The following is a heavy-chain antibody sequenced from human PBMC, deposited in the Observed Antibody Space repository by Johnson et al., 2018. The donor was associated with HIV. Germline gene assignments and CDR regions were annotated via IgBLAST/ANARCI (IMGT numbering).Heavy chain of an antibody. CDR1: GFTVSSYA. D-gene: IGHD3-16*01. Sequence: QVQVVESGGGLVQPGGSLRLSCAASGFTVSSYAIHWVRQAPGKGLQWVAVISYDGSNQYFADSVKGRFTISRDKSKNTLYLQMNSLRAEDTAVYYCAKDGAWGADAFDIWGQGTMVTVSS. CDR3: AKDGAWGADAFDI. J-gene: IGHJ3*02. V-gene: IGHV3-30-3*01. CDR2: ISYDGSNQ.